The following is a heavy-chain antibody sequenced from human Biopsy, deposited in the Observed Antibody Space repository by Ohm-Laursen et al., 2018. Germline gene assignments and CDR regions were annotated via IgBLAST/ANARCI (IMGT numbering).Heavy chain of an antibody. Sequence: LSLTCAPSGFTFRNYWMTWVRQAPGKGLEWVANIKQDGSEKYSVDSVKGRFTISRDNAKNSLYLQMNSLRAEDTAVYYCVRGSEFEGSNWPVDYWGQGTLVTVSS. V-gene: IGHV3-7*01. CDR1: GFTFRNYW. CDR2: IKQDGSEK. D-gene: IGHD6-13*01. CDR3: VRGSEFEGSNWPVDY. J-gene: IGHJ4*02.